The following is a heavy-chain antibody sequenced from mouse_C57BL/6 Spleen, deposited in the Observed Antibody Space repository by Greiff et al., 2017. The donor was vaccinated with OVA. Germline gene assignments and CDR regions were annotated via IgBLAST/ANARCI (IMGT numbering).Heavy chain of an antibody. CDR2: IDPETGGT. V-gene: IGHV1-15*01. Sequence: QVQLKQSGAELVRPGASVTLSCKASGYTFTDYEMHWVKQTPVHGLEWIGAIDPETGGTAYNQKFKGKAILTADKSSSTAYMELRSLTSEDSAVYYCTRDPGSRHGDYWGQGTTLTVSS. CDR3: TRDPGSRHGDY. D-gene: IGHD1-1*01. J-gene: IGHJ2*01. CDR1: GYTFTDYE.